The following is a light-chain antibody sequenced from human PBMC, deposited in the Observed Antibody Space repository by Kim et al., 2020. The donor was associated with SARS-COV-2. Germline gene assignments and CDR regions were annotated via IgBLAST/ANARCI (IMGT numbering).Light chain of an antibody. J-gene: IGKJ1*01. Sequence: ASVGDRVTITCRASQDIANSVAWYQQKPGKVPKVLIYAASTLQSGVPSRFSGSGSGTEFTLTIGSLQTEDVATYYCQKYNSAPWTFGPGTKVDIK. V-gene: IGKV1-27*01. CDR3: QKYNSAPWT. CDR1: QDIANS. CDR2: AAS.